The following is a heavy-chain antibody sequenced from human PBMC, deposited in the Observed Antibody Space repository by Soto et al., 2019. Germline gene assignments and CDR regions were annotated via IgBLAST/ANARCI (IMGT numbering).Heavy chain of an antibody. J-gene: IGHJ6*02. D-gene: IGHD6-13*01. CDR3: ARGAAAAGYYYYYGMDV. CDR2: IYYSGST. CDR1: GGSVSSGSYY. Sequence: SETLSLTCTVSGGSVSSGSYYWSWIRQPPGRGLEWIGYIYYSGSTNYNPSLKSRVTISVDTSKNQFSLKLSSVTAADTAVYYCARGAAAAGYYYYYGMDVWGQGTTVTVSS. V-gene: IGHV4-61*01.